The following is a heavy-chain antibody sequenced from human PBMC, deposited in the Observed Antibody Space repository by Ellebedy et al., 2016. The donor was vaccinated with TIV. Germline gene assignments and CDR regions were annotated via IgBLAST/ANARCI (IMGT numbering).Heavy chain of an antibody. CDR3: ARPNGNLTPRADFDY. CDR2: FDPEDGET. V-gene: IGHV1-24*01. D-gene: IGHD4/OR15-4a*01. Sequence: ASVKVSCXVSGYTLTELSMHWVRQAPGKGLEWMGGFDPEDGETIYAQKFQGRVTMTEDTSTDTAYMELSSLRSEDTAVYYCARPNGNLTPRADFDYWGQGTLVTVSS. CDR1: GYTLTELS. J-gene: IGHJ4*02.